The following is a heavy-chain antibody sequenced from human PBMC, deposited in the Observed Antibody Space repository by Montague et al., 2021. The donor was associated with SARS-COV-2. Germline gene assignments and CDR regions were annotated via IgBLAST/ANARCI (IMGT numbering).Heavy chain of an antibody. J-gene: IGHJ5*02. CDR2: IHYSGST. Sequence: TLSLTCTVSGGSISSENYYWSWIRQHPGKGLEWIGYIHYSGSTDYNPSLNSRVSISVDTSKNQFSLKLRSVTAADTAVYFCARDGTAGDWFDHWGQGTLVTVSS. CDR1: GGSISSENYY. V-gene: IGHV4-31*03. CDR3: ARDGTAGDWFDH. D-gene: IGHD1-26*01.